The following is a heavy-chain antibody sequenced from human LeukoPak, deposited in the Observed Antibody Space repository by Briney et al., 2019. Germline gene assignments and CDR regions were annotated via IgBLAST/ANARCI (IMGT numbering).Heavy chain of an antibody. CDR2: ISSSSSYI. D-gene: IGHD2-2*02. V-gene: IGHV3-21*01. J-gene: IGHJ4*02. CDR3: ARREKGGYIDC. CDR1: GFTFSTYT. Sequence: PGGSLRLSCAASGFTFSTYTMNWVRQAPGKGLEWVSSISSSSSYIYYADSVKGRFTISRDNAKNSLYLQMNSLRAEDTAVYYCARREKGGYIDCWGQGTLVTVSS.